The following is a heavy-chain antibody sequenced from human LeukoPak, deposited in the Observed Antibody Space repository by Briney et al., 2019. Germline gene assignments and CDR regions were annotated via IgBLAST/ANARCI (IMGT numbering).Heavy chain of an antibody. CDR2: MNPNSGNT. Sequence: ASVKVSCKASGYTFTSYDINWVRQATGQGLEWMGWMNPNSGNTGYAQKFQGRVTMTRNTSISTAYMELSSLRSEDTAVYYCARLRLGDYYFDYWGQGTLVTVSS. D-gene: IGHD3-16*01. CDR1: GYTFTSYD. CDR3: ARLRLGDYYFDY. V-gene: IGHV1-8*01. J-gene: IGHJ4*02.